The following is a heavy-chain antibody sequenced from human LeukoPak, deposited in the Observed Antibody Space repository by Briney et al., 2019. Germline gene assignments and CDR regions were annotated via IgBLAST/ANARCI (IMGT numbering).Heavy chain of an antibody. Sequence: GGSLRLSCAASGFTFSSYAMSWVRQAPGKGLEWVSAISGSGGSTYYADSVKGRLTVSRDNSKNTLYLQMNSLRAEDTAVYYCAKVYCSGGSCYSDYWGQGTLVTVSS. CDR3: AKVYCSGGSCYSDY. CDR2: ISGSGGST. D-gene: IGHD2-15*01. J-gene: IGHJ4*02. V-gene: IGHV3-23*01. CDR1: GFTFSSYA.